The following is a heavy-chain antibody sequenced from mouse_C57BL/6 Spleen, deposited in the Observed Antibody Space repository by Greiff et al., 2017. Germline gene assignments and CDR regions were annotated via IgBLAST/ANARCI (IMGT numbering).Heavy chain of an antibody. Sequence: EVKLVESGPGLVKPSQSLSLTCSVTGYSITSGYYWNWIRQFPGNKLEWMGYISYDGSNNYNPSLKNRISITRDTSKNQFFLKLNSVTTEDTATYYCANYYGNGMDYWGQGTSGTVSS. V-gene: IGHV3-6*01. CDR1: GYSITSGYY. J-gene: IGHJ4*01. CDR2: ISYDGSN. D-gene: IGHD2-1*01. CDR3: ANYYGNGMDY.